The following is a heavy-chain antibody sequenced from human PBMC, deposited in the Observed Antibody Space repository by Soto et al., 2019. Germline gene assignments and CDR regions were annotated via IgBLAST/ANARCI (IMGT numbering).Heavy chain of an antibody. CDR3: ARHRAINNWFDP. J-gene: IGHJ5*02. V-gene: IGHV1-69*12. Sequence: QVQLVQSGAEVKKPGSSVKVSCKASGGTFSSYAISWVRQAPGQGLEWMGGIIPIFGTANYAQKFQGRVTITAEESTSTAYMELSSMRSEDTAVYYCARHRAINNWFDPWGQGTLVTVSS. CDR2: IIPIFGTA. CDR1: GGTFSSYA.